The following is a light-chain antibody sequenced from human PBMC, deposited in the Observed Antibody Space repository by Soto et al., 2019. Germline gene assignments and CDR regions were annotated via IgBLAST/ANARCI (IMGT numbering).Light chain of an antibody. Sequence: IVMTQSPATLSVSPGERATLSCTASQSVSTNLAWYQQTPGQAPRVLIYNVSTRATAIPARFSGSGSGTEFTLTISDLQSEDFGVYYCQHYSHWPPRTFGQGTKVDIK. V-gene: IGKV3-15*01. CDR3: QHYSHWPPRT. CDR2: NVS. J-gene: IGKJ1*01. CDR1: QSVSTN.